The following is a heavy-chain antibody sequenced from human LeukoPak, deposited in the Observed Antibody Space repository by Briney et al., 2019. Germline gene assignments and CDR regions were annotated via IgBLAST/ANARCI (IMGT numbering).Heavy chain of an antibody. CDR1: GGSISSSDYY. V-gene: IGHV4-30-4*01. Sequence: SETLSLTCTVSGGSISSSDYYWSWIRQPPGKGLEWIGYIYYSGSTYYNPSLKSRVTISVDTSKNQFTLKLSSVTAADTAVYYCARAPPILLWFGGYYFDYWGQGTLVTVSS. D-gene: IGHD3-10*01. CDR3: ARAPPILLWFGGYYFDY. J-gene: IGHJ4*02. CDR2: IYYSGST.